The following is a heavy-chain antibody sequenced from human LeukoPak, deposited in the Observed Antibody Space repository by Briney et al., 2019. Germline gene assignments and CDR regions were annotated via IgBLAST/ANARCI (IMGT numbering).Heavy chain of an antibody. V-gene: IGHV4-34*01. Sequence: PSETPSLTCAVYGGSFSGYYWSWIRQPPGKGLEWIGEINHSGSTNYNPSLKSRVTISVDTSKNQFSLKLSSVTAADTAVYYCASRSLWFGELYYWGQGTLVTVSP. CDR1: GGSFSGYY. D-gene: IGHD3-10*01. J-gene: IGHJ4*02. CDR2: INHSGST. CDR3: ASRSLWFGELYY.